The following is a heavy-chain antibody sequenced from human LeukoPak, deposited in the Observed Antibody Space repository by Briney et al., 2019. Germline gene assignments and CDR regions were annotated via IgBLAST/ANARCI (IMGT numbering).Heavy chain of an antibody. J-gene: IGHJ4*02. Sequence: GASAKVSCKASGYTFTSYGISWVRQAPGQGLEWMGWISAYNGNTNYAQKLQGRVTMTTDTSTSTACMELRSLRSDGTAVYYCASTPYYDSSGYNYWGQGTLVTVSS. CDR3: ASTPYYDSSGYNY. V-gene: IGHV1-18*01. D-gene: IGHD3-22*01. CDR1: GYTFTSYG. CDR2: ISAYNGNT.